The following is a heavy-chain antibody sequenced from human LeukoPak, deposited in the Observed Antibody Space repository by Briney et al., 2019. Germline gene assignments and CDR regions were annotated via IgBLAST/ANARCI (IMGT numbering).Heavy chain of an antibody. Sequence: PSETLSLTCAVYGGSFSSYYWSWIRQPPGKGLEWIGEINHSGSTNYNPSLKSRVTISVDTSKNQFSLKLSSVTAADTAVYYCARGDPDYCSSTSCYLYNWFDPWGQGTLVTVSS. J-gene: IGHJ5*02. V-gene: IGHV4-34*01. D-gene: IGHD2-2*01. CDR1: GGSFSSYY. CDR2: INHSGST. CDR3: ARGDPDYCSSTSCYLYNWFDP.